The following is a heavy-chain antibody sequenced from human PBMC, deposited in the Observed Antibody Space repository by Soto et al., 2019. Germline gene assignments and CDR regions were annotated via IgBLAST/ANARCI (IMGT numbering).Heavy chain of an antibody. Sequence: QVQLVQSGAEVKKPGSSVKASCNASGGTFSSYSITWVRQAPGQGLEWMGRIIPILGVANSAQKFQGRVTITADKSASTAYMELSSLRSEDTAVYYCAGGFDSGGYYHFWGQGTLVTVSS. J-gene: IGHJ4*02. V-gene: IGHV1-69*02. CDR3: AGGFDSGGYYHF. CDR1: GGTFSSYS. CDR2: IIPILGVA. D-gene: IGHD3-22*01.